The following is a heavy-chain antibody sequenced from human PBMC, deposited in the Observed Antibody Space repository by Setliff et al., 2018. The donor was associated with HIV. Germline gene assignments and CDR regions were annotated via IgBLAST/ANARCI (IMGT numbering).Heavy chain of an antibody. CDR2: SYHSGST. CDR1: GYSIRSGYY. Sequence: SETLSLTCAVSGYSIRSGYYWGWIRQPPGKGLEWIGNSYHSGSTYYNPSLKCRFTISVDTSENQFPLKLSSVTAADTAVYYCASAIPVTKVVSTFFDSWGQGTLVTVSS. CDR3: ASAIPVTKVVSTFFDS. J-gene: IGHJ4*02. D-gene: IGHD3-10*01. V-gene: IGHV4-38-2*01.